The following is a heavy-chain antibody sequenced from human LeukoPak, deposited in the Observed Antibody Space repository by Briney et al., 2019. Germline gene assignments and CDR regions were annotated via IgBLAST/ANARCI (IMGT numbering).Heavy chain of an antibody. CDR3: ARLRSSTTDDAFDI. CDR2: IYYSGST. D-gene: IGHD5/OR15-5a*01. V-gene: IGHV4-39*01. J-gene: IGHJ3*02. Sequence: SETLSLTCTVSGGSISSSSYYWGWIRQPPGKGLEWIGSIYYSGSTYYNPSLKSRVTISVDTSKNQFSLKLSSVTAADTAVHYCARLRSSTTDDAFDIWGQGTMVTVSS. CDR1: GGSISSSSYY.